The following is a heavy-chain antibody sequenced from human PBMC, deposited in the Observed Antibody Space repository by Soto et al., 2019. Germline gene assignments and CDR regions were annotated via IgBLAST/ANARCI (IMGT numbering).Heavy chain of an antibody. Sequence: LRLSCAASVFSFNTSGMHWVRQAPGKGLEWVAVIAFDGSQEFYGDSVRGRFTISRDNSKNTLFLQMKSLTPEDTAVYYCATKVRVTNYLYYGMDVWGQGTTVTVSS. J-gene: IGHJ6*02. CDR3: ATKVRVTNYLYYGMDV. D-gene: IGHD2-21*02. CDR1: VFSFNTSG. V-gene: IGHV3-30*03. CDR2: IAFDGSQE.